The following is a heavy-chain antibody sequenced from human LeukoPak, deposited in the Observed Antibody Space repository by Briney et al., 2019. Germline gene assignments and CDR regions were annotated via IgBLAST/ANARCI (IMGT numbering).Heavy chain of an antibody. CDR3: AREERYCSSTSCFLYFDY. D-gene: IGHD2-2*01. V-gene: IGHV1-18*01. CDR2: ISAYNGNT. Sequence: ASVKVSCKASGYTFTSYSISWVRQAPGQGLEWMGWISAYNGNTNYAQKLQGRVTMTTDTSTSTAYMELRSLRSDDTAVYYCAREERYCSSTSCFLYFDYWGQGTLVTVSS. J-gene: IGHJ4*02. CDR1: GYTFTSYS.